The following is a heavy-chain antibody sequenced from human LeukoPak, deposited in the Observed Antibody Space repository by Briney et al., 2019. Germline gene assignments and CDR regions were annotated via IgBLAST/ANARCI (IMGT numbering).Heavy chain of an antibody. Sequence: GGSLRLSCAASGFTFSDYYMSWIRQAPGKGLEWASYISSSGSTIYYADSVKGRFTISRDNAKNSLYLQMNSLRAEDTAVYYCARRQKLGYCSGGSCYGGYYFDYWGQGTLVTVSS. V-gene: IGHV3-11*01. CDR3: ARRQKLGYCSGGSCYGGYYFDY. CDR1: GFTFSDYY. D-gene: IGHD2-15*01. J-gene: IGHJ4*02. CDR2: ISSSGSTI.